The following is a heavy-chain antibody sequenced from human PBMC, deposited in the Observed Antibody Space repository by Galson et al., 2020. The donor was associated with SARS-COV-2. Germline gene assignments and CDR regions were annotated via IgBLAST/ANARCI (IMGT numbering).Heavy chain of an antibody. CDR3: ARRGTSETSMDY. Sequence: SETLSLTCTVSGGSIRSSNYHWGWIRQPPGKGLEWIGSFYYSASTNYNPSLKSRVTISVDTSKSQFSLKLRSVTAADTAVYYCARRGTSETSMDYWGQGTLVTVSS. J-gene: IGHJ4*02. CDR2: FYYSAST. V-gene: IGHV4-39*01. CDR1: GGSIRSSNYH.